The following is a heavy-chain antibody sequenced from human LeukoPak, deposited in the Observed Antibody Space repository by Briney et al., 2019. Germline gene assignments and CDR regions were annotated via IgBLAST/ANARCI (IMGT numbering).Heavy chain of an antibody. CDR2: INTDGSST. D-gene: IGHD4-17*01. J-gene: IGHJ4*02. Sequence: GGSLRLSCAASGFTFSSYWMHWVRQAPGKGLVWVSRINTDGSSTSYADSVKGRFTISGDNAKNSLFLQMNSLRVEDTAIYYCTRVPYGDYWSSDYWGQGTLVAVSS. CDR3: TRVPYGDYWSSDY. CDR1: GFTFSSYW. V-gene: IGHV3-74*01.